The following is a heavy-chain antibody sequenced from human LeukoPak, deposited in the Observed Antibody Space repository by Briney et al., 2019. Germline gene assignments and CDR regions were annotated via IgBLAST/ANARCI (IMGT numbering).Heavy chain of an antibody. D-gene: IGHD5-24*01. V-gene: IGHV5-10-1*01. Sequence: GESLRISCKGSGYSFTSYWISWVRQMPGKGLEWMGRIDPSDSYTNYSPSFQGHVTISADKSISTAYLQWSSLKASDTAMYFRAGGRIRDGDMDVWGKGTTVTVSS. CDR2: IDPSDSYT. CDR3: AGGRIRDGDMDV. J-gene: IGHJ6*04. CDR1: GYSFTSYW.